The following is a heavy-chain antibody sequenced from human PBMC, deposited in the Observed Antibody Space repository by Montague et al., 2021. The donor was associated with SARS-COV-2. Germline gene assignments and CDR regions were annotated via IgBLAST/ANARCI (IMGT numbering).Heavy chain of an antibody. CDR1: GGSIRSGSYY. CDR3: ARDYGGYSYYYGLDV. V-gene: IGHV4-61*02. J-gene: IGHJ6*02. Sequence: TLSLTCTASGGSIRSGSYYWSWIRQPAGKGLEWIGRIYSSGSTNYNPSLKSRVTMSVDTSKNQFSLKVSSVTAADTAVYYCARDYGGYSYYYGLDVWGQGTTVTVSS. CDR2: IYSSGST. D-gene: IGHD4-23*01.